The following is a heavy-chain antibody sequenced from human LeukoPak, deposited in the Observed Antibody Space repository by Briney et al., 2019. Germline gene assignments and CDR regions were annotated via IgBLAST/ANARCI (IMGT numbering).Heavy chain of an antibody. V-gene: IGHV4-39*07. CDR1: GGSISSSNYY. CDR3: ARRNRYCNGGSCAHHHDS. J-gene: IGHJ4*02. Sequence: SETLSLTCSVSGGSISSSNYYWGWIRQPPGKGLEWIGCIYYSGSTYYNPSLKSRVTLSVDTSKNQFSLKLTSMTAADTALYYCARRNRYCNGGSCAHHHDSWGQGTLVIVSS. D-gene: IGHD2-15*01. CDR2: IYYSGST.